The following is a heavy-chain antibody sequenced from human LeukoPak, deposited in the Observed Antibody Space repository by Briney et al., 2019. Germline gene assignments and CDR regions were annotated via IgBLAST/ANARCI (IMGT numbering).Heavy chain of an antibody. J-gene: IGHJ5*02. Sequence: SETLSLTCTVSGGSISSYYWSWIRQPPGKGLEWIGYIYYSGSTNYNPSLKSRVTISVDTSKNQFSLKLSSVTAADTPVYYCARAESSSWYNGWFDPWGQGTLVTDSS. CDR1: GGSISSYY. CDR2: IYYSGST. CDR3: ARAESSSWYNGWFDP. V-gene: IGHV4-59*01. D-gene: IGHD6-13*01.